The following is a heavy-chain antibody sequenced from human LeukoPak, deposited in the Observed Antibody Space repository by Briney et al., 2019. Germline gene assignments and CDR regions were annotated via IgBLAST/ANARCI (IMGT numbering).Heavy chain of an antibody. Sequence: SETLSLTCTVSGGSISSGGYYWSWIRQHPGKGLECIGFIYYTGTTYYNPSLKSRMTISVDTSQNQFSLNLDSVTAADTAVYYCARSTPASFFDYWGQGTLVTVSS. D-gene: IGHD1-14*01. CDR3: ARSTPASFFDY. CDR1: GGSISSGGYY. J-gene: IGHJ4*02. V-gene: IGHV4-31*03. CDR2: IYYTGTT.